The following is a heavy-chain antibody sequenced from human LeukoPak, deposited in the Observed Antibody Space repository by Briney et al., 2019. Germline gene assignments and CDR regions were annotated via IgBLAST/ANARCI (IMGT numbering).Heavy chain of an antibody. CDR2: TYYRSNWYN. D-gene: IGHD1-14*01. J-gene: IGHJ6*02. V-gene: IGHV6-1*01. CDR3: ARGPGNYYGWDV. CDR1: GDSVSSDRAA. Sequence: SQTLSLTCAISGDSVSSDRAAWHWIRQTPSRGLEWLGMTYYRSNWYNDYAVSVKSRIIINPDTFKNQFPLQLTSVTPEDTAVYYCARGPGNYYGWDVWGQGTTVTVSS.